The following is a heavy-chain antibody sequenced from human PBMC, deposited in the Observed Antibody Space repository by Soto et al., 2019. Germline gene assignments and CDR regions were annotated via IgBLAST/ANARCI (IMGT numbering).Heavy chain of an antibody. CDR3: ATALTFGIAAAGIIRSFDP. J-gene: IGHJ5*02. CDR2: FDPEDGET. CDR1: GYTLTELS. V-gene: IGHV1-24*01. D-gene: IGHD6-13*01. Sequence: ASVKVSCKVSGYTLTELSMHWVRQAPGKGLEWMGGFDPEDGETIYAQKFQGRVTMTEDTSTDTAYMELSSLRSEDTAVYYCATALTFGIAAAGIIRSFDPWRQGTLVTVSS.